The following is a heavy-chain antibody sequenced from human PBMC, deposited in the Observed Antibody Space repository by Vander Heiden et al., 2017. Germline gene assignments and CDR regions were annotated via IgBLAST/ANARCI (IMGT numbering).Heavy chain of an antibody. Sequence: EVQLVESGGGLVQPGGSLRLSCAASGFTFSNYWMNWVRQAPGKGLEWVAIIKQDGSETFDVDSVRGRFIISRDNAKNSLYLQMKSPRGEDTAVYYCGGGAEWLPDYWGQGTLVTVST. CDR3: GGGAEWLPDY. V-gene: IGHV3-7*01. CDR1: GFTFSNYW. CDR2: IKQDGSET. J-gene: IGHJ4*02. D-gene: IGHD6-19*01.